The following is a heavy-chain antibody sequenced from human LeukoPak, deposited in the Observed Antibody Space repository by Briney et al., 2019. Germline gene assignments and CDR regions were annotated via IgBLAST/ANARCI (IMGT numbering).Heavy chain of an antibody. V-gene: IGHV3-11*01. J-gene: IGHJ4*02. D-gene: IGHD5-12*01. CDR1: GFTFSDYY. CDR2: ISSSGSTI. Sequence: GGSLRLSCAASGFTFSDYYMSWLRQAPGKGLEWVSYISSSGSTIYYADSVKGRFTISRDNAKNSLYLQMNSLRAEDTAVYYCARDRGYSGYDPMMGYWGQGTLVTVSS. CDR3: ARDRGYSGYDPMMGY.